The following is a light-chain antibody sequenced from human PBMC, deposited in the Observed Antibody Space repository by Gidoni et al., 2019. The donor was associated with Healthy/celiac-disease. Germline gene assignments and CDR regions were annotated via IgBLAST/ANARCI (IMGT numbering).Light chain of an antibody. CDR2: QDS. J-gene: IGLJ2*01. V-gene: IGLV3-1*01. CDR1: KLGDKY. CDR3: QAWDSSTVV. Sequence: SYELTQPPSVSVSPGQTASIPCAGDKLGDKYVCWYQQTPGQSPVLVIYQDSKRPSGIPERFSGSNSGNTATLTISGTQAMDEADYYCQAWDSSTVVFGGGTKLTVL.